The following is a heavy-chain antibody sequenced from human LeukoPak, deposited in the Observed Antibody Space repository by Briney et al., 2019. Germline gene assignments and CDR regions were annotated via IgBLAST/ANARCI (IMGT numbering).Heavy chain of an antibody. D-gene: IGHD2-2*01. V-gene: IGHV3-30-3*01. CDR2: ISYDGINK. Sequence: GGSLRLSCAASGFTLSSYWMHWVRQAPGKGLEWVAVISYDGINKYYEDSVKGRFTISRDNSKNTLYLQMNSLRAEDTAVYYCSRDSPTEYCSSTRCFLYYFDYWGQGTLVTVSS. J-gene: IGHJ4*02. CDR3: SRDSPTEYCSSTRCFLYYFDY. CDR1: GFTLSSYW.